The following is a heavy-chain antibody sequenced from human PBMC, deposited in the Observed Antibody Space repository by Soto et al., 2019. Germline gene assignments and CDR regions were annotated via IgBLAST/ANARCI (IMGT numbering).Heavy chain of an antibody. CDR3: AAGVTYDGNFDI. CDR1: GFTFTSSV. D-gene: IGHD5-12*01. J-gene: IGHJ3*02. V-gene: IGHV1-58*02. Sequence: SVKVSCKASGFTFTSSVMQWVRQARGQRLEWIGWIVVGSGNTNYAQKFQERVSITRDMSTRTAYMELSSLRSEDTAVYYCAAGVTYDGNFDIWGQGTMVTVSS. CDR2: IVVGSGNT.